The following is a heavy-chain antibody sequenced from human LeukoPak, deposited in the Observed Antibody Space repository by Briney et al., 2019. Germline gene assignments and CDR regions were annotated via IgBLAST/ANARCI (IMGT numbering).Heavy chain of an antibody. CDR2: IYHSGST. Sequence: SETLSLTCTVSGYSISSGYYWGWIRQPPGKGLEWIGSIYHSGSTYYNPSLKSRVTISVDTSKNQFSLKLSSVTAADTAVYYCARNLARQQLVRYWYFDLWGRGTLVTVSS. V-gene: IGHV4-38-2*02. CDR1: GYSISSGYY. D-gene: IGHD6-13*01. J-gene: IGHJ2*01. CDR3: ARNLARQQLVRYWYFDL.